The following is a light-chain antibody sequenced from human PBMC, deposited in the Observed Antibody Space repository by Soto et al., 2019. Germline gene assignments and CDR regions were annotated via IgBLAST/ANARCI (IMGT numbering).Light chain of an antibody. CDR1: QSISNW. CDR3: QQYNSYPWT. CDR2: KAS. J-gene: IGKJ1*01. V-gene: IGKV1-5*03. Sequence: DIPMTQSPSTLSASVGDAITITCRASQSISNWLAWYQQKPGKAPQFLIYKASSLETGVPSRFSGSGSGTEFTLTISSLQPDDFATYYCQQYNSYPWTFGQGTKVEVK.